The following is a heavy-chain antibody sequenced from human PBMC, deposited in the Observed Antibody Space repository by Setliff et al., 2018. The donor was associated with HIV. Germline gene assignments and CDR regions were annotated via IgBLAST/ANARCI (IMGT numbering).Heavy chain of an antibody. CDR2: IFTSGHT. V-gene: IGHV4-4*07. Sequence: SETLSLTCSVPGGSISSYYWSWIRQPAGKGLEWIGRIFTSGHTNYNPSLEGRVTMSVDTSKDQFSLKLTSVTAADTAVYYCARYSPRGYTLTGPYWGQGTLVTVSS. CDR1: GGSISSYY. D-gene: IGHD6-25*01. J-gene: IGHJ4*02. CDR3: ARYSPRGYTLTGPY.